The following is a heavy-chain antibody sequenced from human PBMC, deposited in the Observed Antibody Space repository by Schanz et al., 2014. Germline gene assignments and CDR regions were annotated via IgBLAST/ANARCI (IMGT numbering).Heavy chain of an antibody. CDR1: GYTFISYG. J-gene: IGHJ1*01. Sequence: QVQLVQSGAEVKKPGASVGVSCKASGYTFISYGIKWVRQAPGQGLEWMGWISAYNGHTDYAQKLQGRVTLTTDTSTSTAYMELRSLRADDTAVYYCAGATYSSSWYGGSEYFQHWGQGTLVTVSS. D-gene: IGHD6-13*01. V-gene: IGHV1-18*01. CDR2: ISAYNGHT. CDR3: AGATYSSSWYGGSEYFQH.